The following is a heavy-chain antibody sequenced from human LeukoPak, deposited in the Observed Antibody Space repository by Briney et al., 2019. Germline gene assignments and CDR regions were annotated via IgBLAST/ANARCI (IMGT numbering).Heavy chain of an antibody. Sequence: ASVKVSCKASGGTFSSYAISWVRQAPGQGLEWMGGIVPIFGTANYAQKFQGRVTITADESTSTAYMELSSLRSEDTAVYYCARVTTTDLGELSSHNWFDPWGQGTLVTVSS. V-gene: IGHV1-69*13. CDR1: GGTFSSYA. D-gene: IGHD3-16*02. CDR3: ARVTTTDLGELSSHNWFDP. J-gene: IGHJ5*02. CDR2: IVPIFGTA.